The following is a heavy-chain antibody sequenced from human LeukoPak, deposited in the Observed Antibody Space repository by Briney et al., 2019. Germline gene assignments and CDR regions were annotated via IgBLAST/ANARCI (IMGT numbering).Heavy chain of an antibody. D-gene: IGHD3-22*01. J-gene: IGHJ4*02. CDR2: ISSSGSTI. CDR1: GFTFSSYE. V-gene: IGHV3-48*03. Sequence: GGSLRLSCAASGFTFSSYEMNWVRQAPGKGLEWVSYISSSGSTIYYADSVKGRFTISRDNAKNSLYLQMNSLRAEDTAVYYCARDPYYDTAGYWGQGTLVTVSS. CDR3: ARDPYYDTAGY.